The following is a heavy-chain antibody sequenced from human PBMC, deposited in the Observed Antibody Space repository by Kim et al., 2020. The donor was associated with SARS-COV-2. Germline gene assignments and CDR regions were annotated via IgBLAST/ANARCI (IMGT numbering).Heavy chain of an antibody. V-gene: IGHV4-38-2*01. CDR1: GDSVSSRYY. CDR2: IYSSGST. D-gene: IGHD3-3*02. J-gene: IGHJ4*02. CDR3: ARSPIFGATKGSFDY. Sequence: SETLSLTCGVSGDSVSSRYYWGWIRRPPGKGLEWFGNIYSSGSTYYNPSLQSRVTMSVDTSRNQFSLSLRSVTAADTAVYFCARSPIFGATKGSFDYWGRGTLVTVSS.